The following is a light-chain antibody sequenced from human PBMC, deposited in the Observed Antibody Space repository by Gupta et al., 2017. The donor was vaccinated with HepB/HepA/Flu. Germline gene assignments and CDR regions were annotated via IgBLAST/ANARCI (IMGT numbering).Light chain of an antibody. CDR3: HSRDSRGNNRGV. V-gene: IGLV3-19*01. CDR1: SLRSYY. J-gene: IGLJ3*02. Sequence: SSELPPAPAVSVALGQTVRITCQGDSLRSYYASWYQQKPGQAPDLVIYGKNNRPSGIPDRFSGSSSGNTAAVTITGAQAEEEADYYCHSRDSRGNNRGVFGGGTKLTVL. CDR2: GKN.